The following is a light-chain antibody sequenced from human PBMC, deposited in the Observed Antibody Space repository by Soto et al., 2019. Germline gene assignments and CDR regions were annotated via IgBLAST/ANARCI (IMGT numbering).Light chain of an antibody. Sequence: QSALTQPASVSGSPGQWITISCAGTNSDAGNYNLVSWYQHHPGKAPRLIIYAVSKRPSGISDRFSGSKSGSTASLTISGLQPEDEADYHCCSYAGNTTFKFGGGAKVTVL. CDR3: CSYAGNTTFK. V-gene: IGLV2-23*02. J-gene: IGLJ2*01. CDR2: AVS. CDR1: NSDAGNYNL.